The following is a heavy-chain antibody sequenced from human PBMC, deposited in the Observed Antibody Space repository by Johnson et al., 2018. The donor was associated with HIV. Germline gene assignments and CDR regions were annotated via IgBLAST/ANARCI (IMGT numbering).Heavy chain of an antibody. D-gene: IGHD1-26*01. V-gene: IGHV3-33*06. CDR3: AKDLRRGSGSYSDAFDI. CDR2: IWYDGSNK. Sequence: QVQLVESGGGVVQPGRSLRLSCAASGFTFSSYGMHWVRQAPGKGLAWVAVIWYDGSNKYYADSVKGRFTISRDNSKNTLYLQMNSLRAEDTAVYYCAKDLRRGSGSYSDAFDIWGQGTMVTVSS. CDR1: GFTFSSYG. J-gene: IGHJ3*02.